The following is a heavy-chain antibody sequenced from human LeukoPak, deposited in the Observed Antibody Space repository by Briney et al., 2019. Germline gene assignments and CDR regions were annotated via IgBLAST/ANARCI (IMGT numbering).Heavy chain of an antibody. CDR3: ATLRYCSGTSCPIRQYYSYGVDV. CDR1: GLTFTYPW. D-gene: IGHD2-2*01. J-gene: IGHJ6*02. Sequence: GGSLRLSCAASGLTFTYPWMGWVRQAPGKGGEWVGRIKTTTDGRTTDYAAAVKDKFTISREDSKKMEDLQMDSLRTGDTAGYYSATLRYCSGTSCPIRQYYSYGVDVWGQGTTVTVSS. CDR2: IKTTTDGRTT. V-gene: IGHV3-15*01.